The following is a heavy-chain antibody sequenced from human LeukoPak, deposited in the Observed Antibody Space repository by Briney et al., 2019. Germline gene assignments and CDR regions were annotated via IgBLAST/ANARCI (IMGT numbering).Heavy chain of an antibody. D-gene: IGHD4-23*01. V-gene: IGHV3-7*01. J-gene: IGHJ4*02. CDR1: GLTFSSYW. CDR3: ARVAVRASLDY. Sequence: GGSLRLSCAASGLTFSSYWMSWVRQAPGKGLEWVANIKQDGSEKYYVDSVKGRFTISRDNAKNSLYLQMNSLRAEDTAVYYCARVAVRASLDYWGQGTLVAVSS. CDR2: IKQDGSEK.